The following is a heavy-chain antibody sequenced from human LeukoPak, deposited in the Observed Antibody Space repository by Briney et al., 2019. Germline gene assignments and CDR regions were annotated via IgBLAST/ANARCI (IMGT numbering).Heavy chain of an antibody. CDR2: IIQDGSEK. CDR1: GFTFSHHW. Sequence: GGSLRLSCAASGFTFSHHWMNWVRQAPGEGLKWVATIIQDGSEKHYVDSVKGRFIISRDNAKNSLFLQMNSLRAEDTAVYYCGRGWPGYTSPLDYWGQGILVAVSS. D-gene: IGHD5-12*01. CDR3: GRGWPGYTSPLDY. V-gene: IGHV3-7*01. J-gene: IGHJ4*02.